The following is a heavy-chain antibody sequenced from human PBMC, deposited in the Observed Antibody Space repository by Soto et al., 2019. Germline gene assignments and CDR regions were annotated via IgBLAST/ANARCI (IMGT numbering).Heavy chain of an antibody. CDR3: ARVLYYGSGSYSPYGMDV. CDR2: VSPPFRTS. Sequence: QVQLVQSGAEVKKPGSSVKVSCKTSGVSFNNNGIGWVRQAPGHGLEWMGGVSPPFRTSNYARKFQGRISSTEDASTGTVNIELSSLTSEDTAQYYCARVLYYGSGSYSPYGMDVWGQGTTVTVSS. CDR1: GVSFNNNG. D-gene: IGHD3-10*01. J-gene: IGHJ6*02. V-gene: IGHV1-69*01.